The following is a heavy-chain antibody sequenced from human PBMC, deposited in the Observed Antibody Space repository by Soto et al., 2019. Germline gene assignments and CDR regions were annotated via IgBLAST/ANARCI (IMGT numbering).Heavy chain of an antibody. D-gene: IGHD3-10*01. CDR3: ARELGYSGSGKVSGMDV. V-gene: IGHV3-48*03. CDR1: GFTFSSYE. Sequence: PGGSLRLSCAASGFTFSSYEMNWVRQAPGKGLEWVSYISSSGSTIYYADSVKGRFTISRDNAKNSLYLQMNSLRAEDTAVYYCARELGYSGSGKVSGMDVWVQGTTVTVYS. CDR2: ISSSGSTI. J-gene: IGHJ6*02.